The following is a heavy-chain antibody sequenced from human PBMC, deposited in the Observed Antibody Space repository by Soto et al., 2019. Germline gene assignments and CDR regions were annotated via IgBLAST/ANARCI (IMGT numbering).Heavy chain of an antibody. J-gene: IGHJ4*02. CDR3: ARDKITGLFDY. D-gene: IGHD2-8*02. CDR2: IYYSGST. V-gene: IGHV4-39*07. CDR1: GGSISSGSYN. Sequence: SETLSLTCTVSGGSISSGSYNWGWIRQPPGKGLEWIGSIYYSGSTYYNPSLKSRVTISVDTSKNQFSLKLTSVTAADTAVYYCARDKITGLFDYWGQGTLVTVS.